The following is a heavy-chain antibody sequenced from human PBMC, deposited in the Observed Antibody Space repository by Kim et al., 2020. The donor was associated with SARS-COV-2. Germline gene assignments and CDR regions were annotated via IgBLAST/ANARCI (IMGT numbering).Heavy chain of an antibody. D-gene: IGHD6-19*01. J-gene: IGHJ4*02. CDR1: GGSISSGGYY. V-gene: IGHV4-31*03. Sequence: SETLSLTCTVSGGSISSGGYYWSWIRQHPGKGLEWIGYIYYSGSTYYNPSLKSRVTISVDTTKNQFSLKLSSVTAAATAGYYCARDRGWLELFDYWGQGTPVTVSS. CDR3: ARDRGWLELFDY. CDR2: IYYSGST.